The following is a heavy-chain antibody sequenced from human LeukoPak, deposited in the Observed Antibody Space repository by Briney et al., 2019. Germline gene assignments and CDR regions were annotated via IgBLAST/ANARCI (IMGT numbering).Heavy chain of an antibody. D-gene: IGHD2-2*01. V-gene: IGHV1-18*01. J-gene: IGHJ3*02. CDR1: GYSFTSYG. Sequence: ASVKVSCKASGYSFTSYGISWVRQAPGQGLEWMGWISAYNGNTNYAQKLQGRVTVTTDTSTSTAYMEVRSLRSDDTAVYYCAREAGGYCSSTSCFLDAFDIWGQGTMVTVSS. CDR2: ISAYNGNT. CDR3: AREAGGYCSSTSCFLDAFDI.